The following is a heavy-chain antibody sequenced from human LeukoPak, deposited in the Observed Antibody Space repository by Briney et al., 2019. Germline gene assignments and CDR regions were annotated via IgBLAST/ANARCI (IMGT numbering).Heavy chain of an antibody. V-gene: IGHV1-24*01. CDR2: FDPEDGET. CDR1: GYTLTELS. CDR3: ATDALTAYDRTPSISR. J-gene: IGHJ4*02. Sequence: ASVKVSCKVSGYTLTELSMHWVRQAPGKGLEWMGGFDPEDGETIYAQKFQGRVTMTEDTSTDTAYMELSSLRSKDTAVYYCATDALTAYDRTPSISRWGQGTLVTVSS. D-gene: IGHD3-22*01.